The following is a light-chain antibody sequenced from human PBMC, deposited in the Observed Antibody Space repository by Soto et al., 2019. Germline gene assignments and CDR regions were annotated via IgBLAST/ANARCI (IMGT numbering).Light chain of an antibody. J-gene: IGKJ1*01. CDR3: QQYNNYWT. V-gene: IGKV1-5*03. CDR1: QSIGYW. CDR2: KAS. Sequence: DIQMTQSPSTLSASVGDRVTITCRASQSIGYWFAWYQQKPGKAPNLLIYKASSLESGVPSRFSGSGSGTEFTLTISSLQPDDFATYYCQQYNNYWTFGQGTKVEIK.